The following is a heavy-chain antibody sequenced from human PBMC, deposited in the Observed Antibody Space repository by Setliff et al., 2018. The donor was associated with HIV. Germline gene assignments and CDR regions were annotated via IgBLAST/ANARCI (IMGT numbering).Heavy chain of an antibody. CDR1: GGSFSGYY. CDR3: ATGIETRLDF. CDR2: INHSGST. D-gene: IGHD1-1*01. V-gene: IGHV4-34*01. Sequence: PSETLSLTCAVYGGSFSGYYWSWIRQPPGKGLEWIGEINHSGSTNYNPSLKSRVTISVDTSKNQFSLKLSSVTAADTAVYYCATGIETRLDFWGQGSQVTVSS. J-gene: IGHJ4*02.